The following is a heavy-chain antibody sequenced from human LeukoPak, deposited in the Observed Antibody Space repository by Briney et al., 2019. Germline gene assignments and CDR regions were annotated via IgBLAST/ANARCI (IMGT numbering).Heavy chain of an antibody. CDR2: INPNSGVT. CDR1: GYTFTGYY. J-gene: IGHJ4*02. D-gene: IGHD3-10*01. V-gene: IGHV1-2*02. CDR3: ARDGGQHLGVIIY. Sequence: GASVKVSCKASGYTFTGYYMHWVRQAPGQGLEWMGWINPNSGVTNYAQKFQGRVTMSRDTSISTAYMELNRLNSDDTAVYYCARDGGQHLGVIIYWGQGTLVTVSS.